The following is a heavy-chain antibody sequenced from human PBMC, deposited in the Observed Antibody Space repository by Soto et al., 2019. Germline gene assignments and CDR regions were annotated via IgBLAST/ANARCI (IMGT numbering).Heavy chain of an antibody. CDR2: IYHSGST. Sequence: PSETLSLTCAVSGGSISSSNWWSWVRQPPGKGLEWIGEIYHSGSTNYNPSLKSRVTISVDKSKNQFSLKLSSVTAADTAVYYCARFIVVVVAATYYNWFDPWGQGALVPVSS. V-gene: IGHV4-4*02. CDR1: GGSISSSNW. J-gene: IGHJ5*02. CDR3: ARFIVVVVAATYYNWFDP. D-gene: IGHD2-15*01.